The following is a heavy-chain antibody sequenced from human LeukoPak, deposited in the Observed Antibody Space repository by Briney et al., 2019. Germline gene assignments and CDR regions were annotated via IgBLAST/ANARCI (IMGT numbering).Heavy chain of an antibody. CDR2: IYSGGST. D-gene: IGHD6-13*01. CDR1: GFTVSSNY. V-gene: IGHV3-53*01. J-gene: IGHJ4*02. Sequence: PGGSLRLSCAVSGFTVSSNYMSWVRQAPGKGLEWVSVIYSGGSTYYADSVKGRFTISRDNSKNTLYLQMNSLRAEDTAVYYCAREGGSWTYWGQGTLVTVSS. CDR3: AREGGSWTY.